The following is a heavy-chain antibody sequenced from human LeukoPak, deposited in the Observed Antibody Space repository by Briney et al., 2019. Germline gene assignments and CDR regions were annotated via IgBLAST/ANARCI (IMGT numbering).Heavy chain of an antibody. CDR2: IYTSGST. CDR3: ARDRDHVDYYYYGMDV. J-gene: IGHJ6*02. Sequence: SETLSLTCTVSGGSISSYYWSWIRQPAGKGLEWIGRIYTSGSTNYNPSLKNRVTMSVDTSKNQFSLKLSSVTAADTAVYYCARDRDHVDYYYYGMDVWGQGTTVTVSS. V-gene: IGHV4-4*07. CDR1: GGSISSYY. D-gene: IGHD1-14*01.